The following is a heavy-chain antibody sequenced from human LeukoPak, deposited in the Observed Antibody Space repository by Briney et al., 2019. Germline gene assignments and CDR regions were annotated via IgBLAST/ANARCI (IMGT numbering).Heavy chain of an antibody. J-gene: IGHJ4*02. D-gene: IGHD3-22*01. CDR3: ATDASYYDSSGYPTSVFDY. CDR2: INAGNGNT. CDR1: GYTFTSYA. V-gene: IGHV1-3*03. Sequence: ASVKVSCKASGYTFTSYAMHWVRQAPGQRLEWMGWINAGNGNTKYSQEFQGRVTITMDTSASTAYMELSSLRSEDMAVYYCATDASYYDSSGYPTSVFDYWGQGTLVTVSS.